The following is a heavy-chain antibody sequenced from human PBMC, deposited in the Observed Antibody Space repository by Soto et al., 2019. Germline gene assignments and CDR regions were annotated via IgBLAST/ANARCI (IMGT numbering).Heavy chain of an antibody. CDR3: ARDFVDYGSVSYKSFDY. V-gene: IGHV1-69*12. CDR2: IIPIFGTA. CDR1: GGTFSSYA. J-gene: IGHJ4*02. Sequence: QVQLVQSGAEVKKPGSSVKVSCKASGGTFSSYAISWVRQAPGQGLEWMGGIIPIFGTANYAQKFQGRVTITADESTSTAYMELSSLRSEDTAVYYCARDFVDYGSVSYKSFDYWGQGTLVTVSS. D-gene: IGHD3-10*01.